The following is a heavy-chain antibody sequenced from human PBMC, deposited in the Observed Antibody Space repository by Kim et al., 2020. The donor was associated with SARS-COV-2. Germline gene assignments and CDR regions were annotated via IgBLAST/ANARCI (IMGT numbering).Heavy chain of an antibody. V-gene: IGHV3-11*06. CDR1: GFTFSDYY. D-gene: IGHD3-16*01. J-gene: IGHJ4*02. CDR3: ARERGEQPSDY. CDR2: ISSSSSYT. Sequence: GGSLRLSCAASGFTFSDYYMSWIRQAPGKGLEWVSYISSSSSYTNYADSVKGRFTISRDNAKNSLYLQMNSLRAEDTAVYYCARERGEQPSDYWGQGTLVTVSS.